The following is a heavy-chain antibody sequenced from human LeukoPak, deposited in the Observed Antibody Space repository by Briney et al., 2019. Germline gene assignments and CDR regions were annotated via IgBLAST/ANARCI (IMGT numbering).Heavy chain of an antibody. CDR1: GFTFSSHG. CDR2: ISYDGSNK. V-gene: IGHV3-30*03. J-gene: IGHJ3*02. Sequence: GRSLRLSCAASGFTFSSHGMHWVRQAPGKGLEWVAVISYDGSNKYYADSVKGRFTISRDNSKNTLYLQMNSLRAEDTAVYYCEVVVAATPYAFDIWGQGTMVTVSS. CDR3: EVVVAATPYAFDI. D-gene: IGHD2-15*01.